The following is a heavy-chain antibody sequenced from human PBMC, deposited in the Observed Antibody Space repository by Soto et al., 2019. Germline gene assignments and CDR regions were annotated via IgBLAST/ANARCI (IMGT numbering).Heavy chain of an antibody. CDR1: GFTFSNDW. Sequence: GGSLRLSCAASGFTFSNDWMTWVRQAPGKGLEWVANIKQDGSEKYYVDSVRGRFTISRDSAKDSLYLQMNSLRAEDTAVYYCAREDLLWWLDHWGQGTLVTVSS. J-gene: IGHJ5*02. CDR3: AREDLLWWLDH. CDR2: IKQDGSEK. D-gene: IGHD2-21*01. V-gene: IGHV3-7*03.